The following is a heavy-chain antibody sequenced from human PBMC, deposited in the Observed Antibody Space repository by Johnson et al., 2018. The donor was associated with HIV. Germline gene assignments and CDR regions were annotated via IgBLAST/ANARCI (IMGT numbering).Heavy chain of an antibody. V-gene: IGHV3-7*01. CDR3: AREYSSSPAAFDI. Sequence: VQVVESGGGLVQPGGSLRLSCAASGFTFSSYWMSWVRQAPGKGLEWVANIKQDGSEKYYVDSVKGRFTISRDNAKNSLYLQMHSLRAEDTAVYYCAREYSSSPAAFDIWGQGTMVTVSS. CDR2: IKQDGSEK. CDR1: GFTFSSYW. J-gene: IGHJ3*02. D-gene: IGHD6-6*01.